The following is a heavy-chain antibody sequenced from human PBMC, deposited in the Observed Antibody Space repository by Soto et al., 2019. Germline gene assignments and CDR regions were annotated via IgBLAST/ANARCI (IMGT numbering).Heavy chain of an antibody. CDR1: GYIFGSQT. Sequence: AAVKVSCKASGYIFGSQTLAWLRQAPGQGLEWMGWITPSNGVRKYAQSFQGRVTMTTDTSKMTAYLELRSLRSDDSGVYYCARWYTAMLGEYYLDFWGQGTLVTVSS. CDR2: ITPSNGVR. D-gene: IGHD3-16*01. J-gene: IGHJ4*02. CDR3: ARWYTAMLGEYYLDF. V-gene: IGHV1-18*01.